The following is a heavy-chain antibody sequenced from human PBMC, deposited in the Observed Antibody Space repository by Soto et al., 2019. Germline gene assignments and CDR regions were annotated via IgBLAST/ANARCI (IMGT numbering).Heavy chain of an antibody. CDR1: GGSISSYY. Sequence: PSETLSLTCTVSGGSISSYYWSWIRQPPGKGLEWIGYIYYSGSTNYNPSLKSRVTISVDTSKNQFSLKLSSVTAADTAVYYCARHPPGIAVAGTTYYFDYWGQGILVTVSS. J-gene: IGHJ4*02. D-gene: IGHD6-19*01. V-gene: IGHV4-59*08. CDR2: IYYSGST. CDR3: ARHPPGIAVAGTTYYFDY.